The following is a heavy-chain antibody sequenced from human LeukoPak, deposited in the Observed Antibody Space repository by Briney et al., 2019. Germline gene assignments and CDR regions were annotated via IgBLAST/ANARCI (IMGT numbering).Heavy chain of an antibody. CDR2: IYTGGGR. D-gene: IGHD3-9*01. CDR1: GFTVSSYY. Sequence: GGSLRLSCAASGFTVSSYYMNWVRQAPGKELEWVSVIYTGGGRYYADSVRGRFTISRDTSKNMVFLQMNSLRVEDTAVYYCARSPHILTGENFDYWGQGTLVTVSS. J-gene: IGHJ4*02. CDR3: ARSPHILTGENFDY. V-gene: IGHV3-53*01.